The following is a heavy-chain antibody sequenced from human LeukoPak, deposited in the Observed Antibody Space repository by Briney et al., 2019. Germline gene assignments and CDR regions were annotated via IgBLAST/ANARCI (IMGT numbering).Heavy chain of an antibody. CDR2: IIGSGGST. J-gene: IGHJ4*02. D-gene: IGHD4/OR15-4a*01. CDR1: GFTLSSYA. Sequence: PGGSLRLSCAASGFTLSSYAMSWVRQAPGKGLEWVSAIIGSGGSTYYADSVKGRFTISRDDSRNTVYLQMNSLRVEDSAVYYCARDPGAFPYFFDYWGQGTLVTVSS. CDR3: ARDPGAFPYFFDY. V-gene: IGHV3-23*01.